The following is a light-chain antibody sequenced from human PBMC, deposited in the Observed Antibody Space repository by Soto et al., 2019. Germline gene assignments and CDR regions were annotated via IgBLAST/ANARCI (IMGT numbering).Light chain of an antibody. CDR2: EVS. Sequence: HSALTQPASVSGSPGQSITISCTGTSSDVGSHNLVSWYQQHPGQAPPLMIYEVSKRPLGVSARFSASKSDNTASLTISGLQAEAEADYYCCSYGGSRAVFGGGTQLTVL. CDR1: SSDVGSHNL. J-gene: IGLJ7*01. CDR3: CSYGGSRAV. V-gene: IGLV2-23*02.